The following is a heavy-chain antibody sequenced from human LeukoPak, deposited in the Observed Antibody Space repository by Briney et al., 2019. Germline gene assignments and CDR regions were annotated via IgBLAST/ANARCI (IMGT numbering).Heavy chain of an antibody. CDR3: ARGRLNYYDYVWGSYRSHYFDY. V-gene: IGHV4-34*01. CDR1: GGSFSGYY. J-gene: IGHJ4*02. D-gene: IGHD3-16*02. Sequence: SETLSLTCAVYGGSFSGYYWSWIRQPPGKGLEWIGEINHSGSTNYNPSLKSRVTISVDTSKNQFSLKLSSVTAADTAVYYCARGRLNYYDYVWGSYRSHYFDYWGQGTLVTVSS. CDR2: INHSGST.